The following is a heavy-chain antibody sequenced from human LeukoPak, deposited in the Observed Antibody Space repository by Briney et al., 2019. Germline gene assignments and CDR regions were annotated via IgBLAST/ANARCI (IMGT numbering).Heavy chain of an antibody. Sequence: PGGSLRLSCAASGFTFSSYGMHWVRQAPGKGLEWVAFIWYDGSNKYYADSVKGRFTISRDNSKNTLYLQMNSLRAEDTAVYYCAKDSFGVVINWGQGTLVTVSS. V-gene: IGHV3-30*02. D-gene: IGHD3-3*01. J-gene: IGHJ4*02. CDR2: IWYDGSNK. CDR1: GFTFSSYG. CDR3: AKDSFGVVIN.